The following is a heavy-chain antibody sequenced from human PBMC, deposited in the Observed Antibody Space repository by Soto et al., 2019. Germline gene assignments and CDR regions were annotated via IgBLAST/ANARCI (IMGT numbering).Heavy chain of an antibody. CDR1: GGSVSTYY. Sequence: SETLSLTCTVSGGSVSTYYWSWIRQPPGKGLEWIGYVYYSGSTNYNPSLKSRVTISVDTSKNQFSLKLSSVTAADTAVYYCARCDSNYVFDYWGQGTLVTVSS. J-gene: IGHJ4*02. D-gene: IGHD4-4*01. CDR3: ARCDSNYVFDY. CDR2: VYYSGST. V-gene: IGHV4-59*08.